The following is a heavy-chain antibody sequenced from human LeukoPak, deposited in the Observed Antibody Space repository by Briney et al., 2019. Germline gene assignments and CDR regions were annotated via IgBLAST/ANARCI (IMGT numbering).Heavy chain of an antibody. V-gene: IGHV3-30*04. CDR2: ISYDASQK. Sequence: SGGSLRLSCAASGFAFGHYAMHWVRQAPGNGLEWVAVISYDASQKYYADSVKGRFTISRDNSKNTLFLQMNSLRPEDTALYSCARPYNSGWYGDFDFWGQGTLVAVSS. D-gene: IGHD6-19*01. J-gene: IGHJ4*02. CDR3: ARPYNSGWYGDFDF. CDR1: GFAFGHYA.